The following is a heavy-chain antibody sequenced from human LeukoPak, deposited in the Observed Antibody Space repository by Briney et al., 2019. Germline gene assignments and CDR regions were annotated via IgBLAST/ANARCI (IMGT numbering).Heavy chain of an antibody. CDR3: ASANYYYYYYMDV. CDR1: GGSISSYY. V-gene: IGHV4-59*01. CDR2: IYYSGST. J-gene: IGHJ6*03. Sequence: SETLSLTCTVSGGSISSYYWSWIRQPPGKGLEWIGYIYYSGSTNYNPSLKSRVTISVDTSKNQFSLKLSSVTAADTAVYYCASANYYYYYYMDVWGKGTTVTVSS.